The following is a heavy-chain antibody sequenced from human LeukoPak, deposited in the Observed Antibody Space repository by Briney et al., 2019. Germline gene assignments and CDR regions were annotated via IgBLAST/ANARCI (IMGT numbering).Heavy chain of an antibody. V-gene: IGHV3-64*01. CDR2: ISSNGGST. CDR3: ARAIYSGSYSSGMDV. D-gene: IGHD1-26*01. J-gene: IGHJ6*02. Sequence: PGESLRLSCAVSGVTVSSSYMSWVRQAPGQGLEYVSAISSNGGSTYYANSVKGRFTISRDNSKNTLYLQMGSLRAEDMAVYYCARAIYSGSYSSGMDVWGQGTTVTVSS. CDR1: GVTVSSSY.